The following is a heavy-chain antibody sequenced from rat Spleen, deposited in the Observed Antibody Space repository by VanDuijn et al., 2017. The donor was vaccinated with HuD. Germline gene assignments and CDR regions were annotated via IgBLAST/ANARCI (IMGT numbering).Heavy chain of an antibody. D-gene: IGHD4-6*01. J-gene: IGHJ2*01. CDR3: ARHWGY. CDR1: GFTFNEYW. Sequence: EVQLVESGGGLVQPGRSLKLSCVASGFTFNEYWMSWIRQAPGKGLEWVASITNTGGTIYYADSVKGRFTISRDNAKSTLYLQMDSLRSEDTATYYCARHWGYWGQGVMVTVSS. V-gene: IGHV5-31*01. CDR2: ITNTGGTI.